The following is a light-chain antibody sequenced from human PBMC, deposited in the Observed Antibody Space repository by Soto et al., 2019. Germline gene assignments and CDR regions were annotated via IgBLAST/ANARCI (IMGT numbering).Light chain of an antibody. Sequence: EIILTQFPVTLSLSPGERATLSCRASWGVARSYLGWYQQRPGQAPRLLIYATSTRATGIPDRFSGSGSATDFTLTISRLEPEDSAVYYCQQYDSSPPYTFGQGTKLEIK. CDR3: QQYDSSPPYT. V-gene: IGKV3-20*01. CDR2: ATS. CDR1: WGVARSY. J-gene: IGKJ2*01.